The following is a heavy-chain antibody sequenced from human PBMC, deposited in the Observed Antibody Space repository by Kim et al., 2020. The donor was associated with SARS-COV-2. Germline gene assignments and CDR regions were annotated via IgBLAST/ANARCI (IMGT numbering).Heavy chain of an antibody. V-gene: IGHV3-23*01. CDR2: ISGSGGST. CDR1: GFTFSSYA. CDR3: AKDQTTYYDYVWGSYRPTFDY. Sequence: GGSLRLSCAASGFTFSSYAMSWVRQAPGKGLEWVSAISGSGGSTYYADSVQGRFTISRDNSKNTLYLQMNSLRAEDTAVYYCAKDQTTYYDYVWGSYRPTFDYWGQGTLVTVSS. J-gene: IGHJ4*02. D-gene: IGHD3-16*02.